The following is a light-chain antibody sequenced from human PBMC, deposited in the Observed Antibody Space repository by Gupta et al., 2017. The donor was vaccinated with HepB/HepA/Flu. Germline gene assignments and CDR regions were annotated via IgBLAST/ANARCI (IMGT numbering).Light chain of an antibody. J-gene: IGKJ4*01. CDR1: PSVSRSY. Sequence: EIDLTQSPGTLSLSPGERATLSCRASPSVSRSYLAWYQQKPGRAPRLLIYGASSRPTGIPDRFSGSGSGTDFTLTISSLEPEDFAVYYWQQYGSSSRGLTFGGGTKVEIK. CDR3: QQYGSSSRGLT. CDR2: GAS. V-gene: IGKV3-20*01.